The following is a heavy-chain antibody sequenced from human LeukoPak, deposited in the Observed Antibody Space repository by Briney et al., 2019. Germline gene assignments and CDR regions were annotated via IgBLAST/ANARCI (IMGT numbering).Heavy chain of an antibody. Sequence: SETLSLTCTVSGGSISSYYWSWIRQPPGKGLEWIGYICYSGSTNYNPSLKSRVTISVDTSKNQFSLKLSSVTAADTAVYYCARAVLGSSFDYWGQGTLVTVSS. CDR2: ICYSGST. CDR1: GGSISSYY. D-gene: IGHD6-13*01. CDR3: ARAVLGSSFDY. V-gene: IGHV4-59*01. J-gene: IGHJ4*02.